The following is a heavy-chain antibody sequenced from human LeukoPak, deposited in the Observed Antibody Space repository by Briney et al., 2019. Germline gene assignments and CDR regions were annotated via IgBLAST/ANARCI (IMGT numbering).Heavy chain of an antibody. CDR2: IWHDGSAE. J-gene: IGHJ4*02. CDR3: ARDSRGGWSGYLDY. D-gene: IGHD6-19*01. CDR1: GFIFSGSG. Sequence: GRSLRLSCVASGFIFSGSGMYWVRQAPGKGLAWVAVIWHDGSAEFYADSVKGRFSISRDNSKNTVYLQMNSLRVEDTALYYCARDSRGGWSGYLDYWGQGILVTVSS. V-gene: IGHV3-33*07.